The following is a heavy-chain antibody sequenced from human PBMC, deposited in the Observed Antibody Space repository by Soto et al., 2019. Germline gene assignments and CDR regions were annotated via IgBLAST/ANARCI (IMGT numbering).Heavy chain of an antibody. J-gene: IGHJ1*01. D-gene: IGHD6-19*01. Sequence: PGWSLRLSCAASGFTFINAGIGWVRHSPWKWLEWVGRIKSKADGATTDYAAPVKGRFTISRDDSKSTLYLQMNSLKTDDTAVYYSITDAVIAVAGFELNGYWGPGTLLIVSS. CDR2: IKSKADGATT. CDR3: ITDAVIAVAGFELNGY. V-gene: IGHV3-15*01. CDR1: GFTFINAG.